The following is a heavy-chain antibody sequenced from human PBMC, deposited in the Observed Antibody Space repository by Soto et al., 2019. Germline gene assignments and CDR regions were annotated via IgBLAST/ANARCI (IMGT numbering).Heavy chain of an antibody. CDR3: ARYRLQTSPFDY. V-gene: IGHV1-8*02. D-gene: IGHD1-7*01. Sequence: QVQLVQSGAEVKKPGASVRVSCKASGYTFTTYDINWVRQVPGQRLEWLGWMDPKSGNAGSPQKFQGRVTMTRSTSISTAYIELSSLTSEDTAVYYCARYRLQTSPFDYWGQGTLVTVSS. J-gene: IGHJ4*02. CDR1: GYTFTTYD. CDR2: MDPKSGNA.